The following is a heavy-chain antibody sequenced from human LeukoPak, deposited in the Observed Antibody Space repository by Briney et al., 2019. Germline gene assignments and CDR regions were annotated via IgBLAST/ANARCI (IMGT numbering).Heavy chain of an antibody. Sequence: GASVKVSCKASGYTFTGYYMHWVRQAPGQGLERMGWINPNSGGTNYAQKFQGRVTMTRDTSISTAYMELSRLRSDDTAVYYCAREPPRRDDSSSRKEGLVWGQGTLVTVSS. J-gene: IGHJ4*02. CDR2: INPNSGGT. D-gene: IGHD6-13*01. V-gene: IGHV1-2*02. CDR3: AREPPRRDDSSSRKEGLV. CDR1: GYTFTGYY.